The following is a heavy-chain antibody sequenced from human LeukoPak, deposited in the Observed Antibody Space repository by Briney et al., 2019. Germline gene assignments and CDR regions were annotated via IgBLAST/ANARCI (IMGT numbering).Heavy chain of an antibody. D-gene: IGHD6-13*01. V-gene: IGHV1-69*13. CDR1: GGTFISYA. Sequence: SVKVSCKASGGTFISYAISWVRQAPGQGLEWMGGIIPIFGTANYAQKFQGRVTITADESTSTAYMELSGLRSEDTAVYYCARVGGESSSWYGCFDYWGQGTLVTVSS. CDR2: IIPIFGTA. J-gene: IGHJ4*02. CDR3: ARVGGESSSWYGCFDY.